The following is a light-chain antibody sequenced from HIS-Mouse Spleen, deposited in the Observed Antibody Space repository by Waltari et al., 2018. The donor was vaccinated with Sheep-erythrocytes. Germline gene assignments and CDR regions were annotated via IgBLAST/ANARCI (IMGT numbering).Light chain of an antibody. J-gene: IGKJ2*01. CDR1: QGISSS. Sequence: AIRMTQSPSSLSASTGDRVTITCRASQGISSSLAWYQQKPGKAPKLLIYAESTLQSGVPSRFSGSGSGTDFTLTISCLQSEDFATYYCQQYYSYPYTFGQGTKLEIK. CDR2: AES. CDR3: QQYYSYPYT. V-gene: IGKV1-8*01.